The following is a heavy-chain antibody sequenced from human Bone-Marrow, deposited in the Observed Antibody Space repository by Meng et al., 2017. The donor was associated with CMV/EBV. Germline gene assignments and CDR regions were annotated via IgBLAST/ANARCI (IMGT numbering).Heavy chain of an antibody. D-gene: IGHD3-16*01. CDR1: GFTVSSNY. J-gene: IGHJ3*02. CDR3: ARGGNHDAFDI. Sequence: GESLKISCAASGFTVSSNYMSWVRQAPGKGLEWVSVIYSGGSTYYADSVKGRFTISRDNSKNTLYLQMGSLRAEDMAVYYCARGGNHDAFDIWGQGTMVTVSS. V-gene: IGHV3-66*02. CDR2: IYSGGST.